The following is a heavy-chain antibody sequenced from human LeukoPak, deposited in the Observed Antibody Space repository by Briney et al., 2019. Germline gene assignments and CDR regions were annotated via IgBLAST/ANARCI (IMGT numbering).Heavy chain of an antibody. V-gene: IGHV3-30*18. D-gene: IGHD6-19*01. CDR3: AKGQWLTKSNWFDP. CDR2: ISYDGSNK. CDR1: GFTFSSYG. Sequence: GRSLRLSCAASGFTFSSYGMHWVRQAPGKGLEWVAVISYDGSNKYYADSVKGRFTISRDNSKSTLYLQMNSLRAEDTAVYYCAKGQWLTKSNWFDPWGQGTLVTVSS. J-gene: IGHJ5*02.